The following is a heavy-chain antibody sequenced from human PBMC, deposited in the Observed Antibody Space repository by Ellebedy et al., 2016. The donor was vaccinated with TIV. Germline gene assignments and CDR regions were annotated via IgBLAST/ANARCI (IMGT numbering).Heavy chain of an antibody. Sequence: GGSLRLXXTASGFTFSSYAMHWVRQAPGKGLEWMTVIAYDAAHIYYAESVKGRFTISRDNSKNTLYLEMSSLRVDDTAIYYCVRENSGRTGLPWFDPWGQGTRVTVSS. CDR1: GFTFSSYA. J-gene: IGHJ5*02. CDR2: IAYDAAHI. V-gene: IGHV3-30-3*01. CDR3: VRENSGRTGLPWFDP. D-gene: IGHD1-26*01.